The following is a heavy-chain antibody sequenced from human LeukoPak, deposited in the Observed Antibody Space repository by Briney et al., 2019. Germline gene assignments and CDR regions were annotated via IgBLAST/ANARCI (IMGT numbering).Heavy chain of an antibody. J-gene: IGHJ4*02. V-gene: IGHV3-74*01. CDR2: ISSDGSST. CDR3: ARSYGEGGYYFDY. CDR1: GFTFSTYW. Sequence: QPGGSLRLPCAASGFTFSTYWMHWVRQAPGKGLVWLSRISSDGSSTNYADSVKGRFTISRDNAKNTLYLQMNSLSAEDTAVYYCARSYGEGGYYFDYWGQGTLVTVSS. D-gene: IGHD4-17*01.